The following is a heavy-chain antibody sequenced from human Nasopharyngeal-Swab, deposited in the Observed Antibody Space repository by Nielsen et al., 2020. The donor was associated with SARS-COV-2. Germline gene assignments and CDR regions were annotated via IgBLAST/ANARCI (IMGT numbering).Heavy chain of an antibody. CDR2: IYHSGST. Sequence: WIRQPPGKGLEWIGEIYHSGSTNYNPSLKSRVTISVDKSKNRFSLKLSSVTAADTAVYYCASLYSSGWPRPGYWGQGTLVTVSS. J-gene: IGHJ4*02. CDR3: ASLYSSGWPRPGY. D-gene: IGHD6-19*01. V-gene: IGHV4-4*02.